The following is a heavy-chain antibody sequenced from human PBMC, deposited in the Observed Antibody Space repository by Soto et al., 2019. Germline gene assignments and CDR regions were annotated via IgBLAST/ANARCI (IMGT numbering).Heavy chain of an antibody. Sequence: SETLSLTCTVSGGSISSSSYYWGWIRQPPGKGLEWIGSIYYSGSTYYNPSLKSRVTISVDTSKNQFSLKLSSVTAADTAVYYCARPLSSSRNAYWFDPWGQGTLVTV. J-gene: IGHJ5*02. CDR3: ARPLSSSRNAYWFDP. CDR2: IYYSGST. D-gene: IGHD6-13*01. V-gene: IGHV4-39*01. CDR1: GGSISSSSYY.